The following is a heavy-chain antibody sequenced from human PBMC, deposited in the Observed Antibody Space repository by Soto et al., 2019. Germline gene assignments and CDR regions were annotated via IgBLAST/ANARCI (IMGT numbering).Heavy chain of an antibody. D-gene: IGHD5-18*01. CDR1: GASINSGGYF. CDR3: ARGFVETAMAFDY. Sequence: QVQLQESGPGLVKPSQTLSLACSVSGASINSGGYFWSWIRQLPGKGLEWIGYIHYSGSTYYNPSLKSRVVMSMDTSKNDFCLKLSSVTAADTAVFYCARGFVETAMAFDYWGQGALVTVSS. CDR2: IHYSGST. V-gene: IGHV4-31*03. J-gene: IGHJ4*02.